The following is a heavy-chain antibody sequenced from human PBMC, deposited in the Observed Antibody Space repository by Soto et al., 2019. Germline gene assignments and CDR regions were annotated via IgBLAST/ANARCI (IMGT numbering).Heavy chain of an antibody. CDR2: IYPGDSDT. CDR3: ARHGTPPGGSSSHYYYYMDV. J-gene: IGHJ6*03. V-gene: IGHV5-51*01. D-gene: IGHD6-6*01. Sequence: GESLKISCKGSGYSFTSYWIGWVRQMPGKGLEWMGIIYPGDSDTRYSPSFQGQVTISADKSISTAYLQWSSLKASATAMYYCARHGTPPGGSSSHYYYYMDVWGKGTTVTVSS. CDR1: GYSFTSYW.